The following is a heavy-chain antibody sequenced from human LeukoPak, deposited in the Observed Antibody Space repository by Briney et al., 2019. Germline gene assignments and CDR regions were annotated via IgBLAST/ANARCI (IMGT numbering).Heavy chain of an antibody. CDR1: GGTFSSYA. CDR2: IIPIFGTA. D-gene: IGHD2-2*02. CDR3: ARTKCSSTSCYTFGSWFDP. V-gene: IGHV1-69*13. Sequence: ASVKVSCKASGGTFSSYAISWVRQAPGQGLEWMGGIIPIFGTANYAQKFQGRVTITVDESTSTAYMELSSLRSEDTAVYYCARTKCSSTSCYTFGSWFDPWGQGTLVTVSS. J-gene: IGHJ5*02.